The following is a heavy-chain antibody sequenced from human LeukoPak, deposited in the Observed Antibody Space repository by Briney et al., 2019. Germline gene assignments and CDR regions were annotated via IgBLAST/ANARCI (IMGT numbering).Heavy chain of an antibody. CDR2: IWYDGSDK. Sequence: PGGSLRLSCAASGFTFSSYAMHWVRQAPGKGLEWVAIIWYDGSDKYYADFVKGRFIISRDNSRDTLYLRMNNLSAEDTAVYYCARDISGSGYDPAYCFDYWGQGTLVTVSS. V-gene: IGHV3-33*01. J-gene: IGHJ4*02. CDR1: GFTFSSYA. CDR3: ARDISGSGYDPAYCFDY. D-gene: IGHD5-12*01.